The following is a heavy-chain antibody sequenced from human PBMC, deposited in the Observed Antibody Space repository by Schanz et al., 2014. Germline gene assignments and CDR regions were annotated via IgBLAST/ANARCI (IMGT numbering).Heavy chain of an antibody. Sequence: EVQLVESGGGLVQPGGSLRLSCAASGFTFSSYWMSWVRQAPGKGLEWVANIRQDGSESYYGDSVKGRFTISRDNAKNSLYLQMNSLGTEDTAVYYCARDGIAATTDFEYWGQGVLVTVSS. V-gene: IGHV3-7*01. D-gene: IGHD1-1*01. CDR2: IRQDGSES. CDR3: ARDGIAATTDFEY. CDR1: GFTFSSYW. J-gene: IGHJ4*02.